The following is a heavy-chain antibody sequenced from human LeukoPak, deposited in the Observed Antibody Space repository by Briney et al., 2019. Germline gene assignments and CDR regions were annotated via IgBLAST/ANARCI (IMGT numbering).Heavy chain of an antibody. J-gene: IGHJ1*01. D-gene: IGHD2-15*01. CDR3: ARGQICGGSGGSCYLRYFQN. V-gene: IGHV4-34*01. CDR2: INHSGST. CDR1: GGSFSGHY. Sequence: PSETLSLTCAVYGGSFSGHYWNWIRQPPGKGLEWIGEINHSGSTNYNSSLKSRVTISVDTSKNQFSLKLSSVTAADTAVYYCARGQICGGSGGSCYLRYFQNWGQGTLVTVSS.